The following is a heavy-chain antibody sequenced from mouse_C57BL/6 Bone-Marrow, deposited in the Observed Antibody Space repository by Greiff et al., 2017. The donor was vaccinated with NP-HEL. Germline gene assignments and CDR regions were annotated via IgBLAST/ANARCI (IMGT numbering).Heavy chain of an antibody. Sequence: EVQLVEPGAELVKPGASVKLSCTASGFNIKDYYMHWVKQRTEQGLEWIGRIDPEDGETKYAPKFQGKATITADTSSNTAYLQLSSLTSEDTAVYYCAREGVLRRFLYAMDYWGQGTTVTVSS. CDR3: AREGVLRRFLYAMDY. CDR2: IDPEDGET. CDR1: GFNIKDYY. J-gene: IGHJ4*01. V-gene: IGHV14-2*01. D-gene: IGHD1-1*01.